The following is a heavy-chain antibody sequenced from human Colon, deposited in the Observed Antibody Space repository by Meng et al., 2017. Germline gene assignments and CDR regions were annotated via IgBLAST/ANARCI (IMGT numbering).Heavy chain of an antibody. CDR2: IDTNTGNP. CDR1: GYTFTSYA. V-gene: IGHV7-4-1*02. Sequence: VQQGQPGSELKKPGXSVTVSRKASGYTFTSYAMNWVRQVPEQGGEWMGWIDTNTGNPTYAQGFSGRFVFSLDTSVSTDYLQISSLKAADTAAYFYARVYCSVGNCYTIDYWGQGTLVTVSS. D-gene: IGHD2-15*01. J-gene: IGHJ4*02. CDR3: ARVYCSVGNCYTIDY.